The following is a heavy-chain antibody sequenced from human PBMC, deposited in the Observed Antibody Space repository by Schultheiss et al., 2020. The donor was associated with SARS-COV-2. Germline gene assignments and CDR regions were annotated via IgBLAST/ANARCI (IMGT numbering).Heavy chain of an antibody. CDR3: ARVIAGDGYLNWFDP. Sequence: ASVKVSCKASGYTFTSYGISWVRQAPGQGLEWMGWISAYNGNTNYAQKLQGRVTMTTDTSTSTAYMELSSLRSDDTAVYYCARVIAGDGYLNWFDPWGQGTLVTVSS. CDR2: ISAYNGNT. CDR1: GYTFTSYG. V-gene: IGHV1-18*01. D-gene: IGHD5-24*01. J-gene: IGHJ5*02.